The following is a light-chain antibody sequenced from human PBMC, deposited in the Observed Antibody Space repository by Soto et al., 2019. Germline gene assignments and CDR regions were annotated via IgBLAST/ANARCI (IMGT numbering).Light chain of an antibody. CDR3: QQRSNWPLP. Sequence: VVKQSPATGSWSQRERATLXCRASQTINRYLAWYHQKPGQPPRLLIYDASTRATGIPARFSGSGSGTDFTLTISSLVPEAFAVYYCQQRSNWPLPLGLGTRLEI. CDR2: DAS. CDR1: QTINRY. J-gene: IGKJ5*01. V-gene: IGKV3-11*01.